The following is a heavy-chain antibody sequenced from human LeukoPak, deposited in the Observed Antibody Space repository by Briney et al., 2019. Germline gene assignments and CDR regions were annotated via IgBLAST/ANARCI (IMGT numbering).Heavy chain of an antibody. Sequence: GGSLRLSCAASGFTFSSYAMHWVRQAPGKGLEWVAVISYDGSNKYYADSVKGRFTISRDNSKNTLYLQMNSLRAEDTAVYYCARDQAVVVPAAIDSHPDYWGQGTLVTVSS. V-gene: IGHV3-30-3*01. J-gene: IGHJ4*02. D-gene: IGHD2-2*01. CDR2: ISYDGSNK. CDR3: ARDQAVVVPAAIDSHPDY. CDR1: GFTFSSYA.